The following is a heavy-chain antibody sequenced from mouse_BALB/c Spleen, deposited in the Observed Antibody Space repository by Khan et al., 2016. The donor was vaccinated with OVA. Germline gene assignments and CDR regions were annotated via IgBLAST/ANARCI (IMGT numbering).Heavy chain of an antibody. Sequence: EVQLVESGPGLVKPSQSLSLTCTVTGYSITSDYAWNWIRQFPGNKLEWMGYISYSGNTKYNPSLKRRISITRDTSKNQFFLQLNFVTIEDTATYYCARIQGGDFDYWGQGTTLTVSS. D-gene: IGHD3-2*02. V-gene: IGHV3-2*02. CDR2: ISYSGNT. CDR1: GYSITSDYA. J-gene: IGHJ2*01. CDR3: ARIQGGDFDY.